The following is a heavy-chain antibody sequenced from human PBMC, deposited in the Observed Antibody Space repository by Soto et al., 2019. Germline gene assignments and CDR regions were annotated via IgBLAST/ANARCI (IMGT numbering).Heavy chain of an antibody. D-gene: IGHD2-15*01. CDR3: ARDCSLGSRYCRWFDP. Sequence: EVQLVESGGGLVQPGGSLRLSCVASGFTLSGYAMNWVRQAPGKGLEWVSYISSSSSNIQYAGSVKGRFTISRDNANNSLHLQINSLRDEDTAVYYCARDCSLGSRYCRWFDPWGQGTLVTVSS. J-gene: IGHJ5*02. V-gene: IGHV3-48*02. CDR1: GFTLSGYA. CDR2: ISSSSSNI.